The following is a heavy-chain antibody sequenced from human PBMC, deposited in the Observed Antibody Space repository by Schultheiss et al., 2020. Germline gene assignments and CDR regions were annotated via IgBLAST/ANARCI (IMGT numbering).Heavy chain of an antibody. Sequence: GGSLRLSCAASGFTFSRYWMTWVRQAPGKGLEWVAVISYDGSNKYYADSVKGRFTISRDNSKNTLYLQMNSLRAEDTAVYYCARDRWGDFVLRFLEWLSYMDVWGKGTTVTVSS. V-gene: IGHV3-30-3*01. CDR1: GFTFSRYW. J-gene: IGHJ6*03. CDR2: ISYDGSNK. D-gene: IGHD3-3*01. CDR3: ARDRWGDFVLRFLEWLSYMDV.